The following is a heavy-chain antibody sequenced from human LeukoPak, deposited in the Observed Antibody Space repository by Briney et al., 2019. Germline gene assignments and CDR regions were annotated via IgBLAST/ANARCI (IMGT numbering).Heavy chain of an antibody. CDR2: ISYDGSKK. CDR1: GFIFSDYG. CDR3: ARDRCSGGSCYLNYGMDV. D-gene: IGHD2-15*01. V-gene: IGHV3-30*03. Sequence: AGSLRLSCAASGFIFSDYGMHWVRQAPGKGLEWVAVISYDGSKKYGADSVKGRFTISRDNAKNSLYLQMNSLRAEDTAVYYCARDRCSGGSCYLNYGMDVWGQGTTVTVSS. J-gene: IGHJ6*02.